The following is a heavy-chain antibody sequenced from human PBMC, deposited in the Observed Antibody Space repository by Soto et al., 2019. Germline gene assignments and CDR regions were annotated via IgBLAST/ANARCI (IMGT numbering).Heavy chain of an antibody. CDR1: GYTFTSYD. V-gene: IGHV1-8*01. CDR3: ARERTRGFDP. CDR2: MNPNSGNT. Sequence: ASVKVSCKASGYTFTSYDINWVRQATGQGLEWMGWMNPNSGNTAYAQKFLGRVTMTRNTSISTAYMELSSLRSEDTAVYYCARERTRGFDPWGQRTLVTVSS. J-gene: IGHJ5*02.